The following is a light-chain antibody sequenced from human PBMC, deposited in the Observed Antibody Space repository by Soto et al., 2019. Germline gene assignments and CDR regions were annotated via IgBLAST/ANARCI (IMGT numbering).Light chain of an antibody. J-gene: IGKJ5*01. CDR2: DAS. CDR1: QSVGGH. Sequence: EIVLTQSPATLSLSPGERATLSCRASQSVGGHLAWYQQKPGQAPRLLIYDASDRATGIPARFSGSGSETDVTLTISSLEADDVAVYYCQQRNNWPPSITFGQGTRLEIK. CDR3: QQRNNWPPSIT. V-gene: IGKV3-11*01.